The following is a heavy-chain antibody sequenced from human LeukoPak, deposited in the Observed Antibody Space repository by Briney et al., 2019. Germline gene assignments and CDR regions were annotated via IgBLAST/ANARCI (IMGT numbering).Heavy chain of an antibody. CDR2: IYPGDSDT. Sequence: HGESLKISCKGSGYSFTSYWIGWVRQMPGKGLEWMGIIYPGDSDTRYSPSFQGQVTISADKSISTAYLQWSSLKASDTAMYYCARHLFSSGGWYRYLDYWGQGTLVTVSS. CDR3: ARHLFSSGGWYRYLDY. V-gene: IGHV5-51*01. CDR1: GYSFTSYW. D-gene: IGHD6-19*01. J-gene: IGHJ4*02.